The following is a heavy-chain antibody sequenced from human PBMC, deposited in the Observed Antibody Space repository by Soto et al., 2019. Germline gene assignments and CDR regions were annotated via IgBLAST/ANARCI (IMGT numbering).Heavy chain of an antibody. CDR3: ARDAVLPQLEFRNWFDP. Sequence: ASVKVSCKASGYTFTSYGISWVRQAPGQGLEWMGWISAYNGNTNYAQKLQGRVTMTTDTSTSTAYMELRSLRSDDTAVYYCARDAVLPQLEFRNWFDPWGQGTLVTVSS. CDR1: GYTFTSYG. J-gene: IGHJ5*02. CDR2: ISAYNGNT. D-gene: IGHD1-1*01. V-gene: IGHV1-18*01.